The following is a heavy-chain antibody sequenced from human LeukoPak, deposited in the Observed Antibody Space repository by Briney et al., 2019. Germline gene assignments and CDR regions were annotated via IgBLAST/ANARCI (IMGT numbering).Heavy chain of an antibody. D-gene: IGHD3-22*01. Sequence: GSXXXSXXASGFTFSSYAMSWVRQAPGKXXXGXSAISGSGGSTYYADSVKGRFTISRGNAKNSLYLHLNSLRAEDTAVYYCAKGLYYYDSSGYYYYYYYYGMDVWGQGTTVTVSS. V-gene: IGHV3-23*01. CDR2: ISGSGGST. CDR3: AKGLYYYDSSGYYYYYYYYGMDV. CDR1: GFTFSSYA. J-gene: IGHJ6*02.